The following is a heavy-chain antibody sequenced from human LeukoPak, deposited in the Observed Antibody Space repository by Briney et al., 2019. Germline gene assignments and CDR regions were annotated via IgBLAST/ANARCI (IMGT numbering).Heavy chain of an antibody. D-gene: IGHD1-26*01. J-gene: IGHJ4*02. V-gene: IGHV1-18*01. Sequence: ASVKVSCKASGYTFTSYGISWVRQAPGQGLEWMGWISAYNGNTNYAQKLQGRVTMTTDTSTSTAYMELRSLRSDDTAVYYCARDYGGIVGATGIFDYWGQETLVTVSS. CDR2: ISAYNGNT. CDR3: ARDYGGIVGATGIFDY. CDR1: GYTFTSYG.